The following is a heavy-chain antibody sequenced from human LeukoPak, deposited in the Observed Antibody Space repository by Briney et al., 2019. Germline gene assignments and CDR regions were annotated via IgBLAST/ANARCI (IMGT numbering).Heavy chain of an antibody. CDR3: AKAETTSGYF. CDR2: ISGSGGST. CDR1: GFAFSSYD. Sequence: QFGGSLRLSCAASGFAFSSYDMSWVRQSPGKGLEWVPAISGSGGSTYYADSVKGRFTISTDNSKNTLYLQMDSLRAEDTAVYYCAKAETTSGYFWGQGTLVTVSS. D-gene: IGHD1-7*01. J-gene: IGHJ4*02. V-gene: IGHV3-23*01.